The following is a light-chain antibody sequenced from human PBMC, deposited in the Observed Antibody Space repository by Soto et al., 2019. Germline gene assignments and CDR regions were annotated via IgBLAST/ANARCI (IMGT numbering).Light chain of an antibody. J-gene: IGKJ3*01. V-gene: IGKV1-39*01. CDR3: QQSYSIPFT. CDR2: ATS. Sequence: DIQMTQSPSSLSASVGDRVTITCRASQTISNYLNWYQQKPGKAPNLLIFATSTLQTGVPSRFSGSGSGPDFTLAISSLQSEDVATYSCQQSYSIPFTFGPGTKVDI. CDR1: QTISNY.